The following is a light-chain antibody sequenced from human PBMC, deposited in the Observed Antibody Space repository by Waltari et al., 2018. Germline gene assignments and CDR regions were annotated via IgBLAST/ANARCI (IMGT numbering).Light chain of an antibody. Sequence: QSALTQPASVSGSPGQSITISCTGTSSDVGGYNYVYWYQQHPGKAPKLMIYEVSNRPSGVSNRFSGSKSGNTASLTISGLQAEDEADYYCSSYTSSSTRVFGTGTKVTVL. CDR3: SSYTSSSTRV. CDR2: EVS. J-gene: IGLJ1*01. V-gene: IGLV2-14*01. CDR1: SSDVGGYNY.